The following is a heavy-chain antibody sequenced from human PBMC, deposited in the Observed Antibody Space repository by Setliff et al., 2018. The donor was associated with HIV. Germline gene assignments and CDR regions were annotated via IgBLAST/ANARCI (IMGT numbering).Heavy chain of an antibody. Sequence: SETLSLTCTVSSSSIRSGGYYWNWIRQHPGKGLEWIGYIYHSGSTYYNPSLKSRVTISVDTSKNQFSLKLSSVTAADTAIYYCARGTPDHEVWYFDLWGRGTLVTVA. CDR1: SSSIRSGGYY. CDR3: ARGTPDHEVWYFDL. CDR2: IYHSGST. V-gene: IGHV4-31*03. J-gene: IGHJ2*01.